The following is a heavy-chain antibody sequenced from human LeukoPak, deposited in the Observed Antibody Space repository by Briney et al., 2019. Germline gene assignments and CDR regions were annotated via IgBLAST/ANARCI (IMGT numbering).Heavy chain of an antibody. CDR1: GMTFSTYW. V-gene: IGHV3-7*01. CDR2: IKQDGGEE. J-gene: IGHJ4*02. D-gene: IGHD2-8*01. CDR3: TRGNGGY. Sequence: GGSLRLSCAASGMTFSTYWMTWVRQAPGKGLEWVANIKQDGGEEYYVDSVKGRFTISRDNAKNSLYLQMNRLRVEDTAMYYCTRGNGGYWGQGTLVTVSS.